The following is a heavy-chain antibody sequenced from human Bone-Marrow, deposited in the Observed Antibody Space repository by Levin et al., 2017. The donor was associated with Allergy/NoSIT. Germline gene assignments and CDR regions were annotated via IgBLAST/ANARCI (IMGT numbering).Heavy chain of an antibody. Sequence: GGSLRLSCVASGFTVINNYMTWVRQAPGKGLEWVSLIYSGGGTYYADSVRGRFTISRDSSKNTLYLQMNSLRAEDTAVYYCARSFNWNYAGGQGTLVTVSS. CDR3: ARSFNWNYA. V-gene: IGHV3-66*01. D-gene: IGHD1-7*01. CDR2: IYSGGGT. J-gene: IGHJ4*02. CDR1: GFTVINNY.